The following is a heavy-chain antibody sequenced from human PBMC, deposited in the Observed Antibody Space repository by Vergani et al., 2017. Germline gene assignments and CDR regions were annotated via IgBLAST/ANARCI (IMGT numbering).Heavy chain of an antibody. CDR3: ARMAYDSSCYYKLDY. Sequence: QVTLRESGPALVKPTQTLTLTCPFSGFSLSTSGMCVSWIRQPPGKALEWLARIDWDDDKYYSTSLKTRLTISKDTSKNQVVLTMTNMDPVDTATYYCARMAYDSSCYYKLDYWGQGTLVTVSS. V-gene: IGHV2-70*15. CDR1: GFSLSTSGMC. CDR2: IDWDDDK. J-gene: IGHJ4*02. D-gene: IGHD3-22*01.